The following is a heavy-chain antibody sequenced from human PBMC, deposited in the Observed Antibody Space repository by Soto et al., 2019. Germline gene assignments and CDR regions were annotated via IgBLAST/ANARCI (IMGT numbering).Heavy chain of an antibody. V-gene: IGHV3-23*01. CDR2: ISGSGGST. CDR1: GFTFSSYA. CDR3: AHSVGSWYPLEKNYYYYGMDV. D-gene: IGHD6-13*01. Sequence: EVQLLESGGGLVQPGGSLRLSCAASGFTFSSYAMRWVRQAPGKGLEWVSAISGSGGSTYYADSVKGRFTISRDNSKNTLYLQMNSLRAEDTAVYYCAHSVGSWYPLEKNYYYYGMDVWGQGTTVTVSS. J-gene: IGHJ6*02.